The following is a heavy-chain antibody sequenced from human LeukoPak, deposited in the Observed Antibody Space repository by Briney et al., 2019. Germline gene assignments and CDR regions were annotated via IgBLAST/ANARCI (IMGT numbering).Heavy chain of an antibody. V-gene: IGHV3-21*04. J-gene: IGHJ4*02. CDR2: ISGSSSYI. CDR3: AKSRARREGSSGSVDY. Sequence: PGGSLRLSCVASGFTFSSYSMNWVRQAPGKGLEWVSSISGSSSYIFYADSVKGRFTISRDNAKNSLYLQMNSLRAEDTAVYYCAKSRARREGSSGSVDYWSQGTLVTVSS. CDR1: GFTFSSYS. D-gene: IGHD3-22*01.